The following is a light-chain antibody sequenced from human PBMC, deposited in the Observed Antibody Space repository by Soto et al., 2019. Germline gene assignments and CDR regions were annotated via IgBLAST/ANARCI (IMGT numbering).Light chain of an antibody. CDR3: QQYKNFWT. V-gene: IGKV3-15*01. J-gene: IGKJ1*01. Sequence: EIVMTQSPATLSVSPGDRATLSCRASQSVNSNLAWYQQKPGQAPRLVIYGASARATGIPARFSGSGSGTEFTLTISSLQSEDFEVYYCQQYKNFWTFGQGTKAEIK. CDR1: QSVNSN. CDR2: GAS.